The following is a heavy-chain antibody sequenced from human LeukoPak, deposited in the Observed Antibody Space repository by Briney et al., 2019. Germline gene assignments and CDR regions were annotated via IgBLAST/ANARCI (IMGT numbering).Heavy chain of an antibody. CDR1: GFTFSSYS. CDR3: ARDRLVVVVAATDFDC. D-gene: IGHD2-15*01. J-gene: IGHJ4*02. Sequence: GGSLRLSCAASGFTFSSYSMNWVRQAPGKGLEWVSSISSSSTIYYADSVKGRFTISRDSAKNTLYLQVNSLRAEDTAVYYCARDRLVVVVAATDFDCWGQGTLVTVSS. CDR2: ISSSSTI. V-gene: IGHV3-69-1*01.